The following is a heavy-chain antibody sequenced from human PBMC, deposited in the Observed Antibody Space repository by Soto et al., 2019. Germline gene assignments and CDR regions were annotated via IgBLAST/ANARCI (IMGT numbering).Heavy chain of an antibody. V-gene: IGHV3-7*03. CDR2: IKQDGSEK. Sequence: GSLRLSCAASGFTFSSYWMSWVRQAPGKGLEWVANIKQDGSEKYYVDSVKGRFTISRDNAKNSLYLQMNSLRAEDTAVYYCARGAPGDSDAFDIWGQGTMVTVSS. CDR1: GFTFSSYW. J-gene: IGHJ3*02. D-gene: IGHD3-3*01. CDR3: ARGAPGDSDAFDI.